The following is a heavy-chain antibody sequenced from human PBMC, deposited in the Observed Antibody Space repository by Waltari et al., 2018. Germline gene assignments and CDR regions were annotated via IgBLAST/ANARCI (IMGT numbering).Heavy chain of an antibody. D-gene: IGHD6-13*01. CDR3: ARDQIAAAGMTSYYFDY. CDR2: ISYDGSNK. CDR1: GFTFSSYA. Sequence: QVQLVESGGGVVQPGRSLRLSCAASGFTFSSYAMHWVRPAPGKGLEWVAVISYDGSNKYYADAVKGRFTISRDNSKNTLYLQMNSLRAEDTAVYYCARDQIAAAGMTSYYFDYWGQGTLVTVSS. J-gene: IGHJ4*02. V-gene: IGHV3-30-3*01.